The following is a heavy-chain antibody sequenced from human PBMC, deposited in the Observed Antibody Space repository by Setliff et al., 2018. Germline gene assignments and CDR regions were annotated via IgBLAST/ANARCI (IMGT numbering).Heavy chain of an antibody. D-gene: IGHD3-10*01. CDR3: ATGGLLWFGELSGGAFDI. J-gene: IGHJ3*02. Sequence: ASVKVSCKVSGYTLTELSMHWVRQAPGKGLEWMGGFDPEDGETIYAQKLQGRVTMTEDTSTDTAYMELSSLRSEDTAVYYCATGGLLWFGELSGGAFDIWGQGTMVTVSS. V-gene: IGHV1-24*01. CDR1: GYTLTELS. CDR2: FDPEDGET.